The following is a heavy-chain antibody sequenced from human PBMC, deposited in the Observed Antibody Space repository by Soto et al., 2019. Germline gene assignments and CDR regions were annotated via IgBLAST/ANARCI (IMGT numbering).Heavy chain of an antibody. CDR3: ARDIRWVPSLPDWNTTCFDY. Sequence: ASVKVSCKASGYTFTSYGISWVRQAPGQGLEWMGWISAYNGNTNYAQKLQGRVTMTTDTSTSTAYMELRSLRSDDTAVYYCARDIRWVPSLPDWNTTCFDYWGTGTLVTVFS. V-gene: IGHV1-18*01. CDR1: GYTFTSYG. J-gene: IGHJ4*02. CDR2: ISAYNGNT. D-gene: IGHD1-1*01.